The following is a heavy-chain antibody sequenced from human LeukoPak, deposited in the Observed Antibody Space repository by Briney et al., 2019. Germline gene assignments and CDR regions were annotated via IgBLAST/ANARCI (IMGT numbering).Heavy chain of an antibody. V-gene: IGHV3-15*01. Sequence: GGSLRLSCAASGFTVITNDMTWVRQAPGKGLEWVGRVKTKTVGGTTDYAAPVKGRFTISRDDSKNTLYLQMDSLKTEDTAVYYCTTHPYWGQGTLVTVSS. CDR2: VKTKTVGGTT. CDR3: TTHPY. J-gene: IGHJ4*02. CDR1: GFTVITND.